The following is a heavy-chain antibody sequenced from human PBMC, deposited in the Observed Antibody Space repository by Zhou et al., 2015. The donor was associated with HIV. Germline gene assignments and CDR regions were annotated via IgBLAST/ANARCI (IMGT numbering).Heavy chain of an antibody. J-gene: IGHJ2*01. CDR1: GGTDTFSKYA. CDR2: IIPLFGAA. CDR3: AREGWGSWYFDL. Sequence: QVQLVQSGAEVKKPGSSVKVSCKTSGGTDTFSKYAISWVRQAPGQGLEWMGAIIPLFGAADYEPKFQGRVTISADKSTSTAYMELSSLTSEDTAAYFCAREGWGSWYFDLWGRGTLVSVSS. V-gene: IGHV1-69*06. D-gene: IGHD7-27*01.